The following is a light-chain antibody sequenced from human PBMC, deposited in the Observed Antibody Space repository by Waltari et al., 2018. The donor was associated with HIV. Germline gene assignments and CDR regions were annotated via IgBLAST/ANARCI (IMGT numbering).Light chain of an antibody. J-gene: IGLJ3*02. CDR2: EDS. V-gene: IGLV2-14*01. CDR3: ASYISSSSPE. CDR1: SHPGDAYKS. Sequence: QSALTQPAPASGSPGPSITISCTGTSHPGDAYKSVSWYQHHPGKAPQVIIYEDSHRPSGVSNRFSGSKSGNTASLTISGLQPEDEADYFCASYISSSSPEFGGGTKVTVL.